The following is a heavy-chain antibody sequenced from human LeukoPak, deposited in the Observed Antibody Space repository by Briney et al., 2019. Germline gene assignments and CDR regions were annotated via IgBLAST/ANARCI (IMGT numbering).Heavy chain of an antibody. Sequence: GRSLRLSCAASGFTFSSYGMHWVRQAPGKGLEWVAVISYDGSNKYYADSVKGRFTISRDNSKNTLYLQMNSLRAEDTAVYYCAKVTLLLWFGELLSGGYFDYWGQGTLVTVSS. D-gene: IGHD3-10*01. V-gene: IGHV3-30*18. CDR1: GFTFSSYG. J-gene: IGHJ4*02. CDR3: AKVTLLLWFGELLSGGYFDY. CDR2: ISYDGSNK.